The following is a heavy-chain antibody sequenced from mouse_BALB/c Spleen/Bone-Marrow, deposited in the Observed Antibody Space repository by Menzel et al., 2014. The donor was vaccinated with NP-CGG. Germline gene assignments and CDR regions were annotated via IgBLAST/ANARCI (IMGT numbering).Heavy chain of an antibody. Sequence: VQLKESGGGLVQPGGSLKLSCVASGFTFSSYGMSWVRQTPDKRLEWVATINNNGGSTYYPDSVKGQFTISRDYAKNTLYLQMSSLKSEDTAMYYCARVYGWYFDVWGAGTTVTVSS. J-gene: IGHJ1*01. CDR2: INNNGGST. V-gene: IGHV5-6-3*01. CDR1: GFTFSSYG. D-gene: IGHD1-1*01. CDR3: ARVYGWYFDV.